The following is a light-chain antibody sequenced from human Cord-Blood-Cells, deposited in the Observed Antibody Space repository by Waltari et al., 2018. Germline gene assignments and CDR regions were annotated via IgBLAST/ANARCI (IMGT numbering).Light chain of an antibody. Sequence: DIQMTQSPSSLSASVGARVTITCRASQSISSYLNWYQQKPGKAPKLLIYAASSLQSGVPSRFSGSGSETDFTLTISSLQPEDFATYYCQQSYSTPFGGGTKVEIK. CDR2: AAS. CDR3: QQSYSTP. CDR1: QSISSY. V-gene: IGKV1-39*01. J-gene: IGKJ4*01.